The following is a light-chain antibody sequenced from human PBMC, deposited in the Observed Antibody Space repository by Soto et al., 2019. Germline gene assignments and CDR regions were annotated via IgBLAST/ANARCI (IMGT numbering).Light chain of an antibody. CDR1: SSDVGGYNY. CDR2: SNN. CDR3: AAWDDSLNGVV. V-gene: IGLV1-44*01. Sequence: QSALTQPASVSGSPGQSITISCTGTSSDVGGYNYVSWYQQLPGTAPKLLIYSNNQRPSGVPDRFSGSKSGTSASLAISGLQSEDEADYYCAAWDDSLNGVVFGGGTKVTVL. J-gene: IGLJ2*01.